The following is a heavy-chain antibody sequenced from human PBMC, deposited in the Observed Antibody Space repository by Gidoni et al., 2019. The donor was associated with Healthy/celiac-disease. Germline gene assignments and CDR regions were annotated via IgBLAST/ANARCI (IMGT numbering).Heavy chain of an antibody. J-gene: IGHJ4*02. CDR1: GFTFSSYA. Sequence: QVQLVESGGGVVQTGRSLRLSCAASGFTFSSYAMHWVRQAPGKGLEWVAVISYDGSNKYYADSVKGRFTISRDNSKNTLYLQTNSLRAEDTAVYYCTYSGYDSGDYWGQGTLVTVSS. V-gene: IGHV3-30-3*01. D-gene: IGHD5-12*01. CDR3: TYSGYDSGDY. CDR2: ISYDGSNK.